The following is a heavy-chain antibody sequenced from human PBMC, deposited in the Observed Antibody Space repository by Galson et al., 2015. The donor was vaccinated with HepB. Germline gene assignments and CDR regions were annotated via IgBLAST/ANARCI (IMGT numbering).Heavy chain of an antibody. CDR3: ARDLLSSSWYYFDY. J-gene: IGHJ4*02. Sequence: SLRLSCAASGFTFSSYEMNWVRQAPGKGLEWVSYISSSGSTIFYADSVKGRFTISRDNAKNSLYLQMNSLRAEDTAVYYCARDLLSSSWYYFDYWGQGTLVTVSS. CDR1: GFTFSSYE. V-gene: IGHV3-48*03. D-gene: IGHD6-13*01. CDR2: ISSSGSTI.